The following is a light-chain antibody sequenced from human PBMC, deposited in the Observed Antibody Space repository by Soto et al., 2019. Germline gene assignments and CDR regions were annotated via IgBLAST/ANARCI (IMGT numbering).Light chain of an antibody. CDR2: DAS. J-gene: IGKJ4*01. Sequence: EIVLTQSPATLSLSPGERATLSCRASQSVSSYLAWYQQKPGQAPRLLIYDASNRATGIPARFSGSGSGTDFTLTISSLEPEDFAVYYCPQRSNWLLTFGGGTKVEIK. CDR3: PQRSNWLLT. CDR1: QSVSSY. V-gene: IGKV3-11*01.